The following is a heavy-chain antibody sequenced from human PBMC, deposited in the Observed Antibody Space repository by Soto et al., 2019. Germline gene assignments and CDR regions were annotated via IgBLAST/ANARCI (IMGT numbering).Heavy chain of an antibody. CDR1: GGSISSYY. Sequence: PSETLSLTCTVSGGSISSYYWSWIRQPPGKGLEWIGYIYYSGSTNYNPSLKSRVTISVDTSKNQFSLKLSSVTAADTAVYYCARGNIEGTADYYGMDVWGQGTTVTVSS. CDR3: ARGNIEGTADYYGMDV. V-gene: IGHV4-59*01. J-gene: IGHJ6*02. D-gene: IGHD3-10*01. CDR2: IYYSGST.